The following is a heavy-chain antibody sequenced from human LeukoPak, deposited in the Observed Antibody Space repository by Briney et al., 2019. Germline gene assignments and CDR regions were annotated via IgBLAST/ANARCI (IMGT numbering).Heavy chain of an antibody. D-gene: IGHD2-2*02. J-gene: IGHJ6*03. CDR2: IYTSGST. CDR3: AISRGGYCSSTSCYNYYYMDV. Sequence: PSETLSLTCTVSGGSISSYYWSWIRQPAGKGLEWIGRIYTSGSTNYNPSLKSRVTMSVDTSKNQFSLKLSSVTAADTAVYYCAISRGGYCSSTSCYNYYYMDVWGKGTTVTVSS. V-gene: IGHV4-4*07. CDR1: GGSISSYY.